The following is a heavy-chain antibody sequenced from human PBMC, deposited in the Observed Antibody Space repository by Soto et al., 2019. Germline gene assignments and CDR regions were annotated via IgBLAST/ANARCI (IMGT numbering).Heavy chain of an antibody. J-gene: IGHJ4*02. CDR1: GGSISSYY. CDR3: ARHGMDYYDSSGYYYSPYYFDY. Sequence: PSETLSLTCTVSGGSISSYYWSWIRQPPGKGLEWIGYTYYSGSTNYNPSLKSRVTISVDTSKNQFSLKLSSVTAADTAVYYCARHGMDYYDSSGYYYSPYYFDYWGQGTLVTVSS. D-gene: IGHD3-22*01. V-gene: IGHV4-59*08. CDR2: TYYSGST.